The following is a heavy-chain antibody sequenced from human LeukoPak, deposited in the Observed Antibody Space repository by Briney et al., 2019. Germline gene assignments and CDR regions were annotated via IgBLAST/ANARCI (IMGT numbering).Heavy chain of an antibody. D-gene: IGHD6-6*01. Sequence: SVKVSCKASGGTFSSYTISWVRQAPGQGLEWMGRIIPILGIANYAQKFQGRVTITADKSTSTAYMELSSLRSEDTAVYYCAREVGSSRYFDYWGQGTLVTVST. CDR3: AREVGSSRYFDY. J-gene: IGHJ4*02. V-gene: IGHV1-69*04. CDR2: IIPILGIA. CDR1: GGTFSSYT.